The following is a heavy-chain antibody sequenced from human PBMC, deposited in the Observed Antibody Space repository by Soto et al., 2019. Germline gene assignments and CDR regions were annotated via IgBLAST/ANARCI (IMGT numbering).Heavy chain of an antibody. J-gene: IGHJ6*02. CDR3: ATTSWYYYDTKVYYYGMDV. CDR1: GGSISSYY. V-gene: IGHV4-59*01. D-gene: IGHD3-22*01. CDR2: IYYSGST. Sequence: PSETLSLTCTVSGGSISSYYWSWIRQPPGKGLEWIGYIYYSGSTNYNPSLKSRVTISVDTSKNQFSLKLSSVTAADTAVYYCATTSWYYYDTKVYYYGMDVWGPGTTVTVSS.